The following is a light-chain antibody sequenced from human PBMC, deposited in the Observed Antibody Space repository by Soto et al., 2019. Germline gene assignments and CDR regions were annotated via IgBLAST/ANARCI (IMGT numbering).Light chain of an antibody. CDR3: ATYDDSLNGYV. Sequence: QSVLTQPPSASGTPGQRITISCSGSGSNIGSNAVAWYHQLPRTAPKLLIYTNNQRPSGVPDRFSGSKSGTSASLAISGLQSGDEADYYCATYDDSLNGYVFGTGTKLTVL. CDR2: TNN. CDR1: GSNIGSNA. V-gene: IGLV1-44*01. J-gene: IGLJ1*01.